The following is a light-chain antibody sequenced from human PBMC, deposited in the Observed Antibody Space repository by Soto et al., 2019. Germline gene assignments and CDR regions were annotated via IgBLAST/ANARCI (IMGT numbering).Light chain of an antibody. CDR3: LQAHDVSWT. Sequence: IQITQSPSSLSASVGDRVTITFRASRDIGSDLSWYQQQPGKAPTLLIYAASNLQSGVPPRFRGSRSGTEFTLTVSSLQPEDFATYYCLQAHDVSWTFGQVTMVDNK. CDR2: AAS. V-gene: IGKV1-6*01. J-gene: IGKJ1*01. CDR1: RDIGSD.